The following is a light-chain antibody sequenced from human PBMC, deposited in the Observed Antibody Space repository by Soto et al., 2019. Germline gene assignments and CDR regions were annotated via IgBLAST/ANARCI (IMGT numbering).Light chain of an antibody. V-gene: IGKV3-11*01. CDR1: QSLRTD. Sequence: VMSQSPATLSVSPGERATLSCRASQSLRTDLAWYQQKPGQAPRLLIYDASKRATGIPARFSGSGFETDFTLTISSLEPEDFAVYYCQQRISWPLTFGGGTKVDI. CDR3: QQRISWPLT. J-gene: IGKJ4*01. CDR2: DAS.